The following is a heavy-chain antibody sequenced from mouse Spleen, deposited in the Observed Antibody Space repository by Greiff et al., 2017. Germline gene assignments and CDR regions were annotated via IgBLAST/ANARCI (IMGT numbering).Heavy chain of an antibody. CDR3: ARNCHGNSYLYYFDY. CDR1: GFSLTSYG. CDR2: IWSGGST. Sequence: VKLVESGPGLVQPSQSLSITCTVSGFSLTSYGVHWVRQSPGKGLEWLGVIWSGGSTDYNAAFISRLSISKDNSKSQVFFKMNSLQANDTARYYCARNCHGNSYLYYFDYWGQGTTLTVSS. V-gene: IGHV2-2*02. J-gene: IGHJ2*01. D-gene: IGHD2-1*01.